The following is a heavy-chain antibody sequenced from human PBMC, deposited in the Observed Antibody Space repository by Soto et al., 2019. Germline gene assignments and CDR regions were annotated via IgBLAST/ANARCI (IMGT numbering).Heavy chain of an antibody. CDR2: IYHSGST. Sequence: QLQLQESGSGLVRPSQTLSLTCAVSGGSISSGGYSWNWIRQPPGKGLEWIGYIYHSGSTLYNPSLKSPVTISVAMSKNQFPLKLSSVTAADTAVYDYARDQREGNWFDPWGQGTLVTVSS. CDR1: GGSISSGGYS. V-gene: IGHV4-30-2*01. J-gene: IGHJ5*02. CDR3: ARDQREGNWFDP.